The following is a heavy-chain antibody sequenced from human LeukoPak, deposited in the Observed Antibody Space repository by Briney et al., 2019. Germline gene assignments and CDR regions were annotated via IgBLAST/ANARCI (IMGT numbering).Heavy chain of an antibody. V-gene: IGHV4-34*01. CDR2: INHSGST. D-gene: IGHD5-24*01. Sequence: SETLSLTGAVYGGSFSGYYWSWIRQPPGKGLEWIGEINHSGSTNYNPSLKSRVTISVDTSKNQFSLKLSSVTAADTAVYYCARGPRWPIRNPDFDYWGQGTLVTVSS. CDR1: GGSFSGYY. CDR3: ARGPRWPIRNPDFDY. J-gene: IGHJ4*02.